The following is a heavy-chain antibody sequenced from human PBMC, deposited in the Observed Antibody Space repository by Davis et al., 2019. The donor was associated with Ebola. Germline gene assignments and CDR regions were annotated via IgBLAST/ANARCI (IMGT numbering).Heavy chain of an antibody. CDR1: GFTFSSNS. CDR2: IRYDGINT. Sequence: PGGSLRLSCAASGFTFSSNSMNWVRQAPGKGLEWVAFIRYDGINTYSADSVKGRFTISRDNSKNTLYLQMNSLRAEDTAVYYCARSYHDILTGYYYWGQGTLVTVSS. D-gene: IGHD3-9*01. CDR3: ARSYHDILTGYYY. J-gene: IGHJ4*02. V-gene: IGHV3-30*02.